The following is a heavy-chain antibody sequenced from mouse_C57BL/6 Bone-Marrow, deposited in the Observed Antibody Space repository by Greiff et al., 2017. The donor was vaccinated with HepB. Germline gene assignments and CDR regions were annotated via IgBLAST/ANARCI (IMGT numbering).Heavy chain of an antibody. V-gene: IGHV10-1*01. CDR1: GFSFNTYA. J-gene: IGHJ3*01. D-gene: IGHD2-5*01. CDR3: VRHGSNYPY. CDR2: IRSKSNNYAT. Sequence: EADGGLVQPKGSLKLSCAASGFSFNTYAMNWVRQAPGKGLEWVARIRSKSNNYATYYADSVKDRFTISRDDSESMLYLQMNNLKTEDTAMYYCVRHGSNYPYWGQGTLVTVSA.